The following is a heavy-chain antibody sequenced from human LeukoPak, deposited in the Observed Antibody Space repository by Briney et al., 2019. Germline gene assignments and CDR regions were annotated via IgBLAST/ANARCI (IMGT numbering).Heavy chain of an antibody. D-gene: IGHD4-17*01. CDR2: ISYDGSNK. CDR1: GFTFSSYG. V-gene: IGHV3-30*18. CDR3: AKEISPYGDFDY. Sequence: PGRPLRLSCAASGFTFSSYGMHWVRQAPGKGLEWVAVISYDGSNKYYADSVKGRFTISRDNSKNTLYLQMNSLRAEDTAVYYCAKEISPYGDFDYWGQGTLVTVSS. J-gene: IGHJ4*02.